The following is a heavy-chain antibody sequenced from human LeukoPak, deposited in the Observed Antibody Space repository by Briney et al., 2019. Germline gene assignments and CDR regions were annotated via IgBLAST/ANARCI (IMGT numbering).Heavy chain of an antibody. D-gene: IGHD2-2*01. CDR2: ISAYNGNT. V-gene: IGHV1-18*01. Sequence: ASVKVSCKASGYTFTSYGISWVRQAPGQGLEWMGWISAYNGNTNYAQKPQGRVTMTTDTSTSTAYMELRSLRSDDTAVYYCARVLVEVVPAAKDYYYYYMDVWGKGTTVTVSS. CDR3: ARVLVEVVPAAKDYYYYYMDV. CDR1: GYTFTSYG. J-gene: IGHJ6*03.